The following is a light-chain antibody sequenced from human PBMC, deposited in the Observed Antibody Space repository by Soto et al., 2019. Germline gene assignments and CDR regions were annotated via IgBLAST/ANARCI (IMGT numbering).Light chain of an antibody. CDR1: QSISSW. CDR3: QQYNNWPIT. Sequence: DIQMTQSPSTLSASVGDRVTITCRASQSISSWLAWYQQKPGKAPKLLIYKASSLESGVPSRFSGSGSGTEFTLTVSSLLSEDFALYYCQQYNNWPITFGQGTRLEIK. CDR2: KAS. V-gene: IGKV1-5*03. J-gene: IGKJ5*01.